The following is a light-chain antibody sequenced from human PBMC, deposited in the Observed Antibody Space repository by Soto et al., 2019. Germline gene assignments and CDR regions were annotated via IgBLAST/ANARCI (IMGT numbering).Light chain of an antibody. CDR1: QGIGND. Sequence: DIPMTQSPSSLSASVGDRVTITCRASQGIGNDLGWYQQKPGKAPKRLIYAASSLQSGVPASFSGSESGTKFTLTISSLQAEDVAALYYRQYNSYPLTFGGGTKVEVK. J-gene: IGKJ4*01. CDR2: AAS. V-gene: IGKV1-17*01. CDR3: RQYNSYPLT.